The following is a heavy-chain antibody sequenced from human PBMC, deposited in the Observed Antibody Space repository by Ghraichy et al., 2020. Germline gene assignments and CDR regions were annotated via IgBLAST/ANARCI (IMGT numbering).Heavy chain of an antibody. CDR3: ASFYYGGYVPYYFDY. V-gene: IGHV4-39*01. J-gene: IGHJ4*02. D-gene: IGHD5-12*01. CDR2: IYYSGST. CDR1: GGSISSSSYY. Sequence: SETLSLTCTVSGGSISSSSYYWGWIRQPPGKGLEWIGSIYYSGSTYYNPSLKSRVTISVDTSKNQFSLKLSSVTAADTAVYYCASFYYGGYVPYYFDYWGQGTLVTVSS.